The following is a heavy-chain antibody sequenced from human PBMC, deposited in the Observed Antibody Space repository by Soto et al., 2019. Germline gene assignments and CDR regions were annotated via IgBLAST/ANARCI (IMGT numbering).Heavy chain of an antibody. D-gene: IGHD1-26*01. V-gene: IGHV4-31*03. J-gene: IGHJ4*02. CDR1: GGSISSGGYY. Sequence: ASETLSLTCTVSGGSISSGGYYWSWIRQHPGKGLEWIGYIYYSGSTYYNPSLKSRVTISVDTSKNQFSLKLSSVTAADTAVYYCAREVRETKAFDYWGQGTLVTVSS. CDR3: AREVRETKAFDY. CDR2: IYYSGST.